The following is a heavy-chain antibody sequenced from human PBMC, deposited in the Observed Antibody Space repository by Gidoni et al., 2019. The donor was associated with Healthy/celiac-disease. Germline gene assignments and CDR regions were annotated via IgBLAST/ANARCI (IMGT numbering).Heavy chain of an antibody. J-gene: IGHJ4*02. Sequence: EVQLVESGGGLVKPGGSLSLSCSASGFTFSSYSMNWVRQAPGKGLEWVSSISSSSSYIYDADSVKGRFTISRDNAKNSLYLQMNSLRAEDTAVYYCARDLSGEHGFYYFDYWGQGTLVTVSS. V-gene: IGHV3-21*01. CDR1: GFTFSSYS. CDR3: ARDLSGEHGFYYFDY. CDR2: ISSSSSYI. D-gene: IGHD3-3*01.